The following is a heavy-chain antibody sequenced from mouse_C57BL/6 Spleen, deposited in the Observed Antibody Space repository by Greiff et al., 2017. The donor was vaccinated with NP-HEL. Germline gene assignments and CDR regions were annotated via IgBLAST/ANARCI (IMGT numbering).Heavy chain of an antibody. Sequence: EVQLVESGGGLVKPGGSLKLSCAASGFTFSSYAMSWVRQTPEKRLEWVATISDGGSYTYYPDNVKGRFTISRDNAKNTLYLQMSHLKSEDTAMYYCARDKLRYYFDYWGQGTTLTVSS. V-gene: IGHV5-4*01. CDR2: ISDGGSYT. CDR1: GFTFSSYA. CDR3: ARDKLRYYFDY. D-gene: IGHD1-1*01. J-gene: IGHJ2*01.